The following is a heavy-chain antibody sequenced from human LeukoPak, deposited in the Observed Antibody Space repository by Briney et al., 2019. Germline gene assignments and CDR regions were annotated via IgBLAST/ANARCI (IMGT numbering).Heavy chain of an antibody. D-gene: IGHD2-15*01. CDR1: GYTFTSYD. Sequence: ASVKASCKASGYTFTSYDINWVRQATGQGLEWMGWMNPNSGNTGYAQKFQGRVTMTRNTSISTAYMELSSLRSEDTAVYYCARGYCSGGSCYRRPFDYWGQGTLVTVSS. CDR3: ARGYCSGGSCYRRPFDY. CDR2: MNPNSGNT. J-gene: IGHJ4*02. V-gene: IGHV1-8*01.